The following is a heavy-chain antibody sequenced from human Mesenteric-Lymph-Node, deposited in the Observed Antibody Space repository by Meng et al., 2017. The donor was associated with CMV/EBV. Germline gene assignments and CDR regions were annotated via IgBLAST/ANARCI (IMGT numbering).Heavy chain of an antibody. CDR3: ARGRLQQRGPYYYYGMDV. J-gene: IGHJ6*02. V-gene: IGHV1-69*05. D-gene: IGHD4-11*01. Sequence: VKVSCKASGGTFSSYAISWVRQAPGQGLEWMGGIIPIFGTANYAQKFQGRVTITTDESTSTAYMELSSLRSEDTAVYYCARGRLQQRGPYYYYGMDVWGQGTTVTVSS. CDR2: IIPIFGTA. CDR1: GGTFSSYA.